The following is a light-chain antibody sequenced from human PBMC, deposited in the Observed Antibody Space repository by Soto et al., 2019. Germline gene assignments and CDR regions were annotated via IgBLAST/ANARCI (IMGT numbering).Light chain of an antibody. V-gene: IGLV2-8*01. CDR3: SSYAASNNFYFV. CDR1: SSDVGGYNY. CDR2: EVT. Sequence: QSALTQPPSASGSPGQSVTISCTGTSSDVGGYNYVSWYQQYPGRAPKLMIYEVTKRPSGVPDRSSGSKSGNTASLTVSGLQAEDEADYYCSSYAASNNFYFVFGGGTKLT. J-gene: IGLJ3*02.